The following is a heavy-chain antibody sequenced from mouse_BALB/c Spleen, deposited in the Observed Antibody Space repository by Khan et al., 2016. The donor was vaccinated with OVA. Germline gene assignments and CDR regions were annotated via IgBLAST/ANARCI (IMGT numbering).Heavy chain of an antibody. CDR3: ALEYPFAY. CDR2: FDTSDSYT. CDR1: GYSFPDYW. V-gene: IGHV1-69*01. J-gene: IGHJ3*01. Sequence: QVQLQQSGAGLVMPGASVKMSCKAFGYSFPDYWLPWVMQRPGKGLEWSGAFDTSDSYTNYNQKFKGKGTDTVDEASRTADMQLSSQTSEDSAVYYCALEYPFAYWGQGTLVTVSA.